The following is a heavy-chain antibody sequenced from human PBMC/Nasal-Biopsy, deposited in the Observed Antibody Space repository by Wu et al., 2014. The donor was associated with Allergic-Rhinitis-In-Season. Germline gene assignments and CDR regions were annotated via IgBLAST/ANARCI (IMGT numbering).Heavy chain of an antibody. CDR2: VYYSGST. Sequence: TLSLTCTVSGGSISSYYWSWIRQPPGGGLEWIGYVYYSGSTNYNPSLKNRVTMSVDTSKNQFSLKLTSVTAADTAVYYCARSAGIAVSNRPFDYWGQGSLVIVSS. V-gene: IGHV4-59*01. J-gene: IGHJ4*02. CDR3: ARSAGIAVSNRPFDY. D-gene: IGHD6-19*01. CDR1: GGSISSYY.